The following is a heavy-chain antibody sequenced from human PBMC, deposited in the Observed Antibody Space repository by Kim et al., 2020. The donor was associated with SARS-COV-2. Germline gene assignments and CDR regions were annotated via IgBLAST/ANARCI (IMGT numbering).Heavy chain of an antibody. Sequence: SETLSLTCAVYGGSFSGHSWSLIRQPPGKGLEWVGETHQRGSTNYNPSLKNRVTISIKTSQNQFSLKLSSGTAADTGFYYCARGIAGVVPAPILGIGPHYHHFIVDVWGHGTTVTVSS. J-gene: IGHJ6*02. V-gene: IGHV4-34*01. CDR3: ARGIAGVVPAPILGIGPHYHHFIVDV. CDR2: THQRGST. CDR1: GGSFSGHS. D-gene: IGHD2-2*02.